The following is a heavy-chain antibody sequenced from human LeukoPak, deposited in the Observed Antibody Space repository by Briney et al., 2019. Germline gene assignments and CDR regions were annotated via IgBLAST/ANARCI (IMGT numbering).Heavy chain of an antibody. CDR1: VYTLTELS. CDR3: ATDLLTMIVVAERAFDI. V-gene: IGHV1-24*01. Sequence: ASVKVSCKVSVYTLTELSMHWVRQAPGKGLEWMGGFDPEDGETIYAQKFQGRVTMTEDTSTDTAYMELSSLRSEDTAVYYCATDLLTMIVVAERAFDIWGQGTMVTVSS. CDR2: FDPEDGET. J-gene: IGHJ3*02. D-gene: IGHD3-22*01.